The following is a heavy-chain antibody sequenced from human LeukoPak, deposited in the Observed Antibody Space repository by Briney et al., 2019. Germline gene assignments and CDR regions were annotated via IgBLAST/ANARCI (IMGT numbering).Heavy chain of an antibody. CDR3: ARDIDPSGSYWTFEY. D-gene: IGHD3-10*01. Sequence: GGSLRLSCAASGFTFSGYAMHWVRQAPGKGLEWVSVIQYDGSNENYADSVKGRFTISRDNSKNMLYMHMNSLTTADTAVYYCARDIDPSGSYWTFEYWGQGTLVTVSS. CDR1: GFTFSGYA. J-gene: IGHJ4*02. CDR2: IQYDGSNE. V-gene: IGHV3-30*04.